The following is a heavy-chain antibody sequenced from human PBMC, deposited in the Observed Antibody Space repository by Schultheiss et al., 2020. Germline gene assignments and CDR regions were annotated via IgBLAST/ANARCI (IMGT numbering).Heavy chain of an antibody. CDR2: IYWNDDK. D-gene: IGHD3-10*01. J-gene: IGHJ3*02. CDR3: ARPRGISAFDI. Sequence: SGPTLVKPTQTLTLTCTFSGFSLSTSGVGVGWIRQPPGKALEWLALIYWNDDKRYSPSLKSRLTITKDTSKSQVVLTMTNMDPVDTATYYCARPRGISAFDIWGQGTMVTVSS. CDR1: GFSLSTSGVG. V-gene: IGHV2-5*01.